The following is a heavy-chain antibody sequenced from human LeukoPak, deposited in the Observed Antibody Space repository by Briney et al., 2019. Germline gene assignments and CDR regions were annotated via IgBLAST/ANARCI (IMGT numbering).Heavy chain of an antibody. Sequence: SQTLSLTCTVSGGSISSGGYYWSWIRQHPGKGLEWIGYIYYSRSTYYNPSLKSRVTISVDTSKNQFSLKLSSVTAADTAVYYCARVSGIVVVRGPLDIWGQGTMVTVSS. CDR3: ARVSGIVVVRGPLDI. CDR2: IYYSRST. J-gene: IGHJ3*02. CDR1: GGSISSGGYY. V-gene: IGHV4-31*03. D-gene: IGHD3-22*01.